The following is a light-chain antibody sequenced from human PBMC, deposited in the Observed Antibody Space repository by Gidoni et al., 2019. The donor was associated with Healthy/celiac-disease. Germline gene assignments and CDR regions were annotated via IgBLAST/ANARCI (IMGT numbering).Light chain of an antibody. Sequence: DIVMNQSPLSLPVTPGEPASISCRSSQSLLHSNGYNYLDWYLQKPGQSPQLLIYLGSNRASGVPDRFSGSGSGTDFTLKISRVEAEDVGVYYCMQALQTLGTFGQGTKLEIK. J-gene: IGKJ2*01. CDR1: QSLLHSNGYNY. V-gene: IGKV2-28*01. CDR3: MQALQTLGT. CDR2: LGS.